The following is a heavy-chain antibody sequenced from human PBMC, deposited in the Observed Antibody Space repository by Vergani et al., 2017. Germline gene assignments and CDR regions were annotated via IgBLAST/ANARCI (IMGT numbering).Heavy chain of an antibody. D-gene: IGHD7-27*01. CDR2: LCPSGST. CDR1: GAPISYWC. J-gene: IGHJ4*02. CDR3: ATGDGPCNI. V-gene: IGHV4-4*07. Sequence: QVQMQESGPGLVKTSETLSLTCSASGAPISYWCWSWLWQPAGKGLEWIGRLCPSGSTNYKPSLKSRVTMSIDTSKNQFSLKLTSVTAADTAVYYCATGDGPCNIWGQGPLVTVSS.